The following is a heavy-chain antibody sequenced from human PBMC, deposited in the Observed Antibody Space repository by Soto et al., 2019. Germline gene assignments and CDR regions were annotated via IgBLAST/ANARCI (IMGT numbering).Heavy chain of an antibody. J-gene: IGHJ6*02. CDR3: ARSQGSSTSLEIYYYYYYVMEV. D-gene: IGHD2-2*01. CDR1: GGTFISYA. V-gene: IGHV1-69*01. CDR2: IIPISGTA. Sequence: QVQLVQSGAEVKKPGSSVKVSCKASGGTFISYAISWLRQAPGQGLEWMGGIIPISGTANYAKKFQGRVTLTADESTSTAYMELSSLRSEDTAVYYCARSQGSSTSLEIYYYYYYVMEVWGQGTTVTVSS.